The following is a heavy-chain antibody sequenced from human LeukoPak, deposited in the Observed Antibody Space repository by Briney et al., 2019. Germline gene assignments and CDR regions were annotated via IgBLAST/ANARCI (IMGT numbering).Heavy chain of an antibody. D-gene: IGHD6-19*01. V-gene: IGHV3-30*02. J-gene: IGHJ4*02. Sequence: GGSLRLSCAASGFTFSSYGMHWVRQAPGKGLEWVTLIRDDASNQYYAASVKGRFTISRDNSKNTLYLQLNSLRAEDTPVYYCAKDRSVGTGSGWFYYFDYWGQGTLVTVSS. CDR3: AKDRSVGTGSGWFYYFDY. CDR1: GFTFSSYG. CDR2: IRDDASNQ.